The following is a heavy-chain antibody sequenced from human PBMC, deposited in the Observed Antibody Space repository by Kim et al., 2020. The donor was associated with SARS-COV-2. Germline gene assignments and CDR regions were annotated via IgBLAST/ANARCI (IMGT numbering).Heavy chain of an antibody. J-gene: IGHJ4*02. D-gene: IGHD1-26*01. V-gene: IGHV3-23*01. CDR3: AKDLWDLSASDS. CDR2: T. Sequence: TYYADSVKGRFTSSRDNSKNTLFLQMNSLRADDTAIYYCAKDLWDLSASDSWGQGALVTVSS.